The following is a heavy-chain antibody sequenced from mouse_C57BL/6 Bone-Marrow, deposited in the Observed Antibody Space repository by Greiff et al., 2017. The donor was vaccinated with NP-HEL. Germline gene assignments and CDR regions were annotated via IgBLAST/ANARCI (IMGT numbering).Heavy chain of an antibody. V-gene: IGHV1-82*01. CDR2: IYPGDGDT. D-gene: IGHD1-1*01. CDR3: AGYDYYGSRNYAMDY. J-gene: IGHJ4*01. CDR1: GYAFSSSW. Sequence: VQLQQSGPELVKPGASVKISCKASGYAFSSSWMNWVKQRPGKGLEWIGRIYPGDGDTNYNGKFKGKATLTADKSSSTAYMQLSSLTSEDSAVYFCAGYDYYGSRNYAMDYWGQGTSVTVSS.